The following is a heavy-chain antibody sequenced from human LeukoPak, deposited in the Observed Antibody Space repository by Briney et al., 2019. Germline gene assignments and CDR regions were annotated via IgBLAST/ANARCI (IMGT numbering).Heavy chain of an antibody. Sequence: GGSLRLSCAASGFAFSDYNMNWVRQAPGKGLEWVSSISSSSTYIYYADSVKGRFTVSRDNAKNSVYLQMDSLRAEDTALYYCAKGGIHRGYYYYYMDVWGKGTTVTISS. V-gene: IGHV3-21*04. CDR1: GFAFSDYN. CDR2: ISSSSTYI. J-gene: IGHJ6*03. CDR3: AKGGIHRGYYYYYMDV. D-gene: IGHD6-13*01.